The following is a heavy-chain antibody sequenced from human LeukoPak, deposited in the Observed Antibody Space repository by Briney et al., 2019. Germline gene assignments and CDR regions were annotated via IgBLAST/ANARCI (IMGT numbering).Heavy chain of an antibody. CDR2: IFYSGST. CDR3: ARGRSRLDY. J-gene: IGHJ4*02. CDR1: GGSISTSSYY. D-gene: IGHD6-13*01. V-gene: IGHV4-39*07. Sequence: SETLSLTCTVSGGSISTSSYYWGWVRQPPGKGLEWIGNIFYSGSTYYSPSLKSRVTISVDTSKNQFSLKLSSVTAADTAVYYCARGRSRLDYWGQGTLVTVSS.